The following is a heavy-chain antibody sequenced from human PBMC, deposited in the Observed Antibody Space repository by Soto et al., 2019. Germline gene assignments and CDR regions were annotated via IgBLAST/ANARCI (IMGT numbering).Heavy chain of an antibody. CDR3: ARGYYDSSGYYPTDY. J-gene: IGHJ4*02. CDR1: GYTFTSYD. V-gene: IGHV1-8*01. CDR2: MNPNSGNT. D-gene: IGHD3-22*01. Sequence: ASVKVSCKASGYTFTSYDITWVRQATGQGLEWMGWMNPNSGNTGSAQKLQGRVTMTRNTSISTAYMELSSLRSEDTAVYYCARGYYDSSGYYPTDYWGQGTLVTVSS.